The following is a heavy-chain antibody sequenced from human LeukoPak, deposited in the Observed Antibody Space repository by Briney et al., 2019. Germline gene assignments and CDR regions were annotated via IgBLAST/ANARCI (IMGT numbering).Heavy chain of an antibody. D-gene: IGHD3-10*01. V-gene: IGHV3-33*01. CDR3: ARGYGVRGVIITPGY. CDR1: GFTFSSYG. Sequence: GRSLRLSCAASGFTFSSYGMHWVRQGPGKGLEWVAVIWYDGSNKYYADSVKGRFTISRDNSKNTLYLQMNSLRAEDTAVYYCARGYGVRGVIITPGYWGQGTLVTVSS. CDR2: IWYDGSNK. J-gene: IGHJ4*02.